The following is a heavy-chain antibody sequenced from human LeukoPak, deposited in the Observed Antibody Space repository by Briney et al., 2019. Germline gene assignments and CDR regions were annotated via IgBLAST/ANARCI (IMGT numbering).Heavy chain of an antibody. Sequence: SETLSLTCTVSGISVSSGTYYWSWIRQPPGKGLEWIGYIFSTGTTNYNPSLKSRVTISVDTSTNQFSLKLSSLIAADTAVYYCARVPVGPWGQGTLVTVSS. J-gene: IGHJ4*02. V-gene: IGHV4-61*01. CDR1: GISVSSGTYY. CDR2: IFSTGTT. CDR3: ARVPVGP. D-gene: IGHD1-26*01.